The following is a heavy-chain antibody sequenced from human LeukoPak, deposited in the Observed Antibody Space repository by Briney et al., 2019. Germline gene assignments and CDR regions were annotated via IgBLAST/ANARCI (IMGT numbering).Heavy chain of an antibody. Sequence: GGSLRLSCAASGFTVSNHYMSWVRQAPGKGLEWVSVIYSGGSTYYADSVKGRFTISRDNSKNTLYLQMNSLRAEDTAVYYCARASGYYYFDYWGQGTLVTVSS. CDR3: ARASGYYYFDY. CDR2: IYSGGST. D-gene: IGHD5-12*01. CDR1: GFTVSNHY. J-gene: IGHJ4*02. V-gene: IGHV3-53*01.